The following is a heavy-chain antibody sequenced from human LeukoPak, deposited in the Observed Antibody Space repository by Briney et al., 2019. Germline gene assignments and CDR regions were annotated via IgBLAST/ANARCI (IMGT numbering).Heavy chain of an antibody. V-gene: IGHV4-30-2*01. CDR2: IYHSGST. D-gene: IGHD5-24*01. CDR1: GGSISSSSYY. Sequence: SETLSLTCTVSGGSISSSSYYWGWIRQPPGKGLEWIGYIYHSGSTYYNPSLKSRVTISVDRSKNQFSLELSSVTAADTAVYYCARDGDGYNLFDYWGQGTLVTVSS. CDR3: ARDGDGYNLFDY. J-gene: IGHJ4*02.